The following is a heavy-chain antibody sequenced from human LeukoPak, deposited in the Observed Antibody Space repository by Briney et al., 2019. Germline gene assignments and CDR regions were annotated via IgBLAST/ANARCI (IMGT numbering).Heavy chain of an antibody. J-gene: IGHJ4*02. CDR2: IIPIFGTA. D-gene: IGHD4/OR15-4a*01. CDR3: ARAQHDYSSRGRVYYFDY. Sequence: SVKVSCKASGGTFSSYAISWVRQAPGQGLEWMGGIIPIFGTANYAQTFQGRVTITTDESTSTAYMELSSLRSEDTAVYYCARAQHDYSSRGRVYYFDYWGQGTLVTVSS. V-gene: IGHV1-69*05. CDR1: GGTFSSYA.